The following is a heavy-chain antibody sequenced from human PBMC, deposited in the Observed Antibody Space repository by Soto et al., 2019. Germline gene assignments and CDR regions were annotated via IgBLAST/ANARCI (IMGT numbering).Heavy chain of an antibody. V-gene: IGHV3-48*01. CDR2: ISSSGSSI. CDR3: AKGPLIAARQVY. J-gene: IGHJ4*02. D-gene: IGHD6-6*01. CDR1: GFTFSSYS. Sequence: GGSLRLSCAASGFTFSSYSMNWVLQAPGKGLEWVSYISSSGSSIYYADSVKGRFTISRDNSKNMLYLQMNSLRAEDTAVYYCAKGPLIAARQVYWGQGTLVTVSS.